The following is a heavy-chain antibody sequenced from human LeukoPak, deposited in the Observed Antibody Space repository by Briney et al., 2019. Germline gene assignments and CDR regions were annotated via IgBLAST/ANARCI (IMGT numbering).Heavy chain of an antibody. CDR1: GITLSNYG. J-gene: IGHJ4*02. CDR2: ISDRGSRT. CDR3: AKRGVAIRVILVGFHKEAYYFDS. Sequence: GGSLSLSCAVSGITLSNYGMSWVRQAPGKGLEWVAGISDRGSRTNYADSVKGRFTISTDHPKNTLYLQMNSLRAEDTAVYFCAKRGVAIRVILVGFHKEAYYFDSWGQGALVTVSS. D-gene: IGHD3-22*01. V-gene: IGHV3-23*01.